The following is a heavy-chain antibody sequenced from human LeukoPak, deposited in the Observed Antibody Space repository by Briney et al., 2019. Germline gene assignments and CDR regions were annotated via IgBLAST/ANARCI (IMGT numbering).Heavy chain of an antibody. D-gene: IGHD3-16*02. Sequence: PSETLSLTCAVSGGSISSSNWWSWVRQPPGKGLEWIGEIYHSGSTNYNPSLKSRVTISVDKSKNQFSLKLSSVTAADTAVYYCARGDNYDYVWGSYRPRPYNWFDPWGQGTLVTVSS. V-gene: IGHV4-4*02. CDR1: GGSISSSNW. J-gene: IGHJ5*02. CDR2: IYHSGST. CDR3: ARGDNYDYVWGSYRPRPYNWFDP.